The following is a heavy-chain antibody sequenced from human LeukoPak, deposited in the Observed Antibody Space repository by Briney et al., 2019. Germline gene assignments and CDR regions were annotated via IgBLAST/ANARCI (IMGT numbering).Heavy chain of an antibody. J-gene: IGHJ4*02. V-gene: IGHV3-23*01. CDR2: ISGSGGST. D-gene: IGHD5-12*01. Sequence: GGSLRLSCAASGFTFSSYAMSWVRQAPGKGLEWVSAISGSGGSTYYADSVKGRFTTSRDNSKNTLYLQMNSLRAEDTAVYYCASPLTDIVATINVDYWGQGTLVTVSS. CDR3: ASPLTDIVATINVDY. CDR1: GFTFSSYA.